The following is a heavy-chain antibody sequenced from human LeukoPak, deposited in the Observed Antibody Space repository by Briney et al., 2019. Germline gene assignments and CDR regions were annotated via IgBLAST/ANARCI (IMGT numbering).Heavy chain of an antibody. CDR3: ARSVVTAALDY. CDR2: KDYSGST. CDR1: GGSISRYY. V-gene: IGHV4-59*01. Sequence: SETLSLTCTVSGGSISRYYWSWIRQPPGKGLEWIGYKDYSGSTNYNRSLKSRVTISVDTSKNQFSLKLSSVTAADTAVYYCARSVVTAALDYWGQGTLVTVSS. D-gene: IGHD2-21*02. J-gene: IGHJ4*02.